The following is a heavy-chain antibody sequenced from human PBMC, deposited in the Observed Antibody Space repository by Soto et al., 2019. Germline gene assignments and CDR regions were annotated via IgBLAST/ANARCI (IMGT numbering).Heavy chain of an antibody. CDR1: GYTFTGYY. CDR3: ARARLREVVVIKGNWFDP. Sequence: ASVKVSCKASGYTFTGYYMHWVRQAPGQGLEWMGWINPNSGGTNYAQKFQGRVTMTRDTSISTAYMELSRLRSDDTALYYCARARLREVVVIKGNWFDPWGQGTQVTVSS. D-gene: IGHD3-22*01. J-gene: IGHJ5*02. V-gene: IGHV1-2*02. CDR2: INPNSGGT.